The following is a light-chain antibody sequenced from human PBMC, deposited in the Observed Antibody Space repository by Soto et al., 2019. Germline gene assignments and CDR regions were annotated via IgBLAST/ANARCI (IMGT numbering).Light chain of an antibody. CDR1: QSITGSC. J-gene: IGKJ4*01. Sequence: ENVLTQSPGTLSLSPGERATVSFRARQSITGSCLAWYRQTPGQAPRLRSYGASSRATGVPDRFSGSGSGTDFTLTISRLEPEDFAVYYCHKYYSIPLTFGGGTKVDIK. CDR3: HKYYSIPLT. CDR2: GAS. V-gene: IGKV3-20*01.